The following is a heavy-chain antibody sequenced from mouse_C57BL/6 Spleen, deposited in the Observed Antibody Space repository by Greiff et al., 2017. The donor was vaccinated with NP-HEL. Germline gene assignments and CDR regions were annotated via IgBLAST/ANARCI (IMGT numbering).Heavy chain of an antibody. CDR3: TFYYDYDPFAY. V-gene: IGHV14-4*01. D-gene: IGHD2-4*01. Sequence: EVQLQQSGAELVRPGASVKLSCTASGFNIKDDYMHWVKQRPEQGLEWIGWIDPENGDTEYASKFQGKATITADTSSNTAYLQLSSLTSVDTAVYYCTFYYDYDPFAYWGQGTLVTVSA. CDR1: GFNIKDDY. J-gene: IGHJ3*01. CDR2: IDPENGDT.